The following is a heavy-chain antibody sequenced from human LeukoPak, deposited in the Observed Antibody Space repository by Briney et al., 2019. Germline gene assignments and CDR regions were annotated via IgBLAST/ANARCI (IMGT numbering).Heavy chain of an antibody. Sequence: ASVKVSCKVSGYTLTELSMHWVRQTPGKGLEWMGGFDSEHGETIYAQKFQGRVTMTEDTSTDTAYMELSSLRSEDTAVYYCATESRLLDAFDIWGQGTMVTVSS. J-gene: IGHJ3*02. D-gene: IGHD2-15*01. CDR2: FDSEHGET. CDR3: ATESRLLDAFDI. CDR1: GYTLTELS. V-gene: IGHV1-24*01.